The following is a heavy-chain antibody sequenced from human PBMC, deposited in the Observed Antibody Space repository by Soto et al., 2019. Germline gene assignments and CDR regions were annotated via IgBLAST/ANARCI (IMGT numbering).Heavy chain of an antibody. CDR3: AKGSGSMSRVYFDY. CDR2: ISGSSGST. D-gene: IGHD3-22*01. V-gene: IGHV3-23*01. CDR1: GFTFSSYA. J-gene: IGHJ4*02. Sequence: GGSLRLSCAASGFTFSSYAMNWVRQAPGKGLEWVSVISGSSGSTYYADSVKGRFTSSRDNSENTLYLQMNSLRAEDTAVYYCAKGSGSMSRVYFDYWGQGTLVTVSS.